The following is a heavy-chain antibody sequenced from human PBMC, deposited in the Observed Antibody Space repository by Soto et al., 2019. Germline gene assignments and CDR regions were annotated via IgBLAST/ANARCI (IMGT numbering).Heavy chain of an antibody. D-gene: IGHD6-19*01. CDR2: ISNSGST. J-gene: IGHJ5*02. CDR1: GVSISSYY. Sequence: QVQLQESGPGLVKPSETLSLTCSVSGVSISSYYWSWIRQTPGMGLEWIAYISNSGSTNYNPSLNSRVTISVDTSKNQLSLRLNSVTAADSGVYYCARVLVVAGPNDWFDPWGQGALVTVSS. CDR3: ARVLVVAGPNDWFDP. V-gene: IGHV4-59*01.